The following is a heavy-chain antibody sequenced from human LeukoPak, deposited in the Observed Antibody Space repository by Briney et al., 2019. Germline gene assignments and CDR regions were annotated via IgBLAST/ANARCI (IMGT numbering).Heavy chain of an antibody. CDR3: AKKYSSSSARDY. CDR2: ISGSGGST. V-gene: IGHV3-23*01. D-gene: IGHD6-6*01. CDR1: GFTFSSYA. Sequence: AGGSLRLSCAASGFTFSSYAMSWVRQAPGKGLEWVSAISGSGGSTYYADSVKGRFTISRDNSKNTLYLQMNSLRAEDTAVYYCAKKYSSSSARDYWGQGTLVTVSS. J-gene: IGHJ4*02.